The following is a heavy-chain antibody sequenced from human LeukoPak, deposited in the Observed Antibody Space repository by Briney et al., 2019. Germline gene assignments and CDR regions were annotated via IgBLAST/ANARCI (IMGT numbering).Heavy chain of an antibody. J-gene: IGHJ5*02. D-gene: IGHD3-16*01. Sequence: GGSLRLSCAASGFTFSDYWMHWVRQAPGKGLVWVSRINSDGSSTNYADSVKGRFTISRDNAKNTLYLQMNSLRAEDTAVYYCARGGGPEGWFDPWGQGTLVTVSS. CDR2: INSDGSST. CDR1: GFTFSDYW. V-gene: IGHV3-74*01. CDR3: ARGGGPEGWFDP.